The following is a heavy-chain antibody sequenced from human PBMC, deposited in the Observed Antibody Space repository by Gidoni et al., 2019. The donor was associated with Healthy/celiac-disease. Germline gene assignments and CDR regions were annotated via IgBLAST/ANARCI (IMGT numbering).Heavy chain of an antibody. CDR3: TTDREWLVSDAFDI. V-gene: IGHV3-15*07. J-gene: IGHJ3*02. Sequence: EVQLVESGGGLVKPGGSLRLSCAASAFTFRNSWMNWVGQAPGKGLEWVGRIKSKTDGGTTDYAAPVKGRFTISRDDSKNTLYLQMNSLKTEDTAVYYCTTDREWLVSDAFDIWGQGTMVTVSS. D-gene: IGHD6-19*01. CDR2: IKSKTDGGTT. CDR1: AFTFRNSW.